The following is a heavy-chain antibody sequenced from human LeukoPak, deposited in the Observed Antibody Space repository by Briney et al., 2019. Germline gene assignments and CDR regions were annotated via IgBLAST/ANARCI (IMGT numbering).Heavy chain of an antibody. CDR3: ARDLSLEGTDW. CDR2: INPNSGGT. J-gene: IGHJ4*02. D-gene: IGHD1-7*01. CDR1: GYTFTGYY. V-gene: IGHV1-2*02. Sequence: GASMKVSCKASGYTFTGYYMHWVRQAPGQGLEWMGWINPNSGGTNYAQKFQGRVTMTRDTSISTAYMELNRLRSDDTAVYYCARDLSLEGTDWWGQGTLVTVSS.